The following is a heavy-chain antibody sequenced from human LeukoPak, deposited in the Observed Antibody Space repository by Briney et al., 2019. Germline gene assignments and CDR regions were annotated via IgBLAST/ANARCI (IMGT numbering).Heavy chain of an antibody. CDR1: GFIFSNYI. V-gene: IGHV3-21*01. Sequence: GGSLRLSCAASGFIFSNYITNWVRQAPGKGLEWVSSISRSSGSSSYIYYADSVKGRFTISRDNAKNSVYLQMNSLRPEDTAVYYCAREFADWGQGTLVTVSS. D-gene: IGHD3-10*01. J-gene: IGHJ4*02. CDR3: AREFAD. CDR2: ISRSSGSSSYI.